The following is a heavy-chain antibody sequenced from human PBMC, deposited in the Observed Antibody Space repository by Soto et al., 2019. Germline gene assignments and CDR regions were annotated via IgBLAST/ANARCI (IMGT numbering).Heavy chain of an antibody. CDR3: ARDFPGYCSSTSCLRRYYYYYGMDV. CDR2: MKPNSGNT. J-gene: IGHJ6*02. CDR1: GYTFTSYD. V-gene: IGHV1-8*01. Sequence: QVQLVQSGAEVKKPGASVKVSCKASGYTFTSYDINWVRQATGQGLEWMGWMKPNSGNTGNAQKFQSRVTMTRNTSISTAYMELSSLRSEDTAVYYCARDFPGYCSSTSCLRRYYYYYGMDVWGQGTTVTVSS. D-gene: IGHD2-2*03.